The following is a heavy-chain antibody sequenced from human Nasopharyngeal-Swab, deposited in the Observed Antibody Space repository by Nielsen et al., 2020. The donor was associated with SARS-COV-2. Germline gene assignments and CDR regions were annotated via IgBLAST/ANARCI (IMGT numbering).Heavy chain of an antibody. CDR1: GGSISSSSYY. CDR3: ARGGSYFTSGMDV. J-gene: IGHJ6*02. CDR2: IYYSGST. D-gene: IGHD1-26*01. V-gene: IGHV4-61*01. Sequence: SETLSLTCTVSGGSISSSSYYWSWIRQPPGKGLEWIGYIYYSGSTNYNPSLKSRVTISVDTSKNQFSLKLSSVTAADTAVYYCARGGSYFTSGMDVWGQGTTVTVSS.